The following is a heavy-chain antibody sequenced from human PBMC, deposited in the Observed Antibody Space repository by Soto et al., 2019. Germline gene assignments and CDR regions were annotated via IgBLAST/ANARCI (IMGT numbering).Heavy chain of an antibody. Sequence: QVKLVQSGVEVKKPGSWVRVSCKASGDTFKNSVISWVRQAPGQGLEWMGGTIPLFGTTDYAQKFQGRLTITTDESTTTAYMEVSRLTSEDTAVYYCVAELDFGKLSGVWGQGTTVIVSS. CDR2: TIPLFGTT. CDR3: VAELDFGKLSGV. CDR1: GDTFKNSV. V-gene: IGHV1-69*01. J-gene: IGHJ6*02. D-gene: IGHD3-10*01.